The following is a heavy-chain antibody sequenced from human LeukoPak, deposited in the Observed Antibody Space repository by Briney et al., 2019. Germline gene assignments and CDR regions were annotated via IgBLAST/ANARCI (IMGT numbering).Heavy chain of an antibody. CDR1: GGSVSSGSYY. Sequence: SETLSLTCTVSGGSVSSGSYYWNWIRQPPGKGLEWIGSIYYSGSTNYNPSLKSRVTISIDTPKNQFSLKLSSVTAADTAVYFCAKKESGLYGVDVWGQGTTVTVSS. V-gene: IGHV4-61*01. J-gene: IGHJ6*02. CDR3: AKKESGLYGVDV. CDR2: IYYSGST.